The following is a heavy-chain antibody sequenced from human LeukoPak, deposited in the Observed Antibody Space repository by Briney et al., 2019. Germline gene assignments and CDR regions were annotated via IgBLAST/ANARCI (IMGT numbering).Heavy chain of an antibody. J-gene: IGHJ5*02. CDR3: ARGYSGSSTGDWFDP. Sequence: GSLRLSCAASGFTFSSYSMNWIRQPPGKGLEWIGEINHSGSTNYNPSLKSRVTISVDTSKNQFSLKLSSVTAADTAVYYCARGYSGSSTGDWFDPWGQGTLVTVSS. CDR2: INHSGST. CDR1: GFTFSSYS. D-gene: IGHD1-26*01. V-gene: IGHV4-34*01.